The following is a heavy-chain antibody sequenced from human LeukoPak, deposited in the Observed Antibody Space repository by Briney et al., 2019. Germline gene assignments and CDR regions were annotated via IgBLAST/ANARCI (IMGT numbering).Heavy chain of an antibody. V-gene: IGHV3-23*01. CDR1: GFTFSSYA. J-gene: IGHJ4*02. CDR3: AKDPPTPGIAVVYYFDY. CDR2: ISGSGGST. D-gene: IGHD6-19*01. Sequence: QPGGSLRLSCAASGFTFSSYAMSWVRQAPGKGLEWVSAISGSGGSTYYADSVKGRFTISRDNSKNTLYLQMNSLRAEDTAVYYCAKDPPTPGIAVVYYFDYWGQGTLVTVSS.